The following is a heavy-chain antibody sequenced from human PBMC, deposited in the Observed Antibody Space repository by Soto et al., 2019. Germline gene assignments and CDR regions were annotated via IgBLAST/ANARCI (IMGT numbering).Heavy chain of an antibody. J-gene: IGHJ6*02. Sequence: GGSLRLSCAASGFLFSNYAMTWVRQAPGKGLEWVSSTSGYEATSYYADSVKGRFTISRDNAKNSLYLQMNSLRAEDTALYYCAKDTGVGSWYAGGARYYYYGMDVWGQGTTVTVSS. CDR1: GFLFSNYA. CDR3: AKDTGVGSWYAGGARYYYYGMDV. D-gene: IGHD6-13*01. V-gene: IGHV3-23*01. CDR2: TSGYEATS.